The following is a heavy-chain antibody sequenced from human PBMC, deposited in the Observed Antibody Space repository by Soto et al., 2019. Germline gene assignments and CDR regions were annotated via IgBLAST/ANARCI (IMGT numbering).Heavy chain of an antibody. CDR3: AGMPYTSGLRFDP. CDR1: GDSYSISTYS. V-gene: IGHV4-30-2*01. D-gene: IGHD6-19*01. CDR2: IYQSGVT. Sequence: SETLSLTCNMSGDSYSISTYSWSWIRQPPGKALQWIGFIYQSGVTSYNPSLASRVSISLDRSNNQCSLKLKSVTAAGTAVYFCAGMPYTSGLRFDPWGPGTLVTVSS. J-gene: IGHJ5*02.